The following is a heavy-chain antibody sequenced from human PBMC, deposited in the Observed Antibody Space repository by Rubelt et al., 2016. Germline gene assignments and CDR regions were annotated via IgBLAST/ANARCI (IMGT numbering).Heavy chain of an antibody. CDR1: GVSVSSTSYF. V-gene: IGHV4-39*07. Sequence: QLQLQESGPGLVKPSETLSLTCTVSGVSVSSTSYFWGWVRQPPGKGLEWIGRIYFSGNTYYNPSLTSRVTISVDMSNNQFSLKLNPVTAADTAVYYCATPRGYNYGFDPWGQGTLVTVSS. J-gene: IGHJ5*02. CDR2: IYFSGNT. CDR3: ATPRGYNYGFDP. D-gene: IGHD5-18*01.